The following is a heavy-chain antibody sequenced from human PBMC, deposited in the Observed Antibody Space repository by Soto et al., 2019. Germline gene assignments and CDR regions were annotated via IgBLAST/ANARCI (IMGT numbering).Heavy chain of an antibody. V-gene: IGHV1-3*01. CDR2: INVGNGNT. Sequence: GASVKVSCKASGYASISYSMHWVRQAPGQRLEWMGWINVGNGNTKYSQNFQGRVTINQDTSTSTAYMELRSLRSDDTAVYYCAREPNYFDYWGQGTLVTVSS. CDR3: AREPNYFDY. J-gene: IGHJ4*02. CDR1: GYASISYS.